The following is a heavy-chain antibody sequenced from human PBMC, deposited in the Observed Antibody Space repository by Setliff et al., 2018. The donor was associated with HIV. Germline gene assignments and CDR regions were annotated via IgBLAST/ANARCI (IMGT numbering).Heavy chain of an antibody. CDR3: ARHAAGPDGPFDY. J-gene: IGHJ4*02. Sequence: ASETLSLTCTVSGGSISSGDYYWTWIRQPAGKGLQWIGRIHTSGSTKYNPSLKSRVTISADTSKNQFSLKLSSVIAADTAVYYCARHAAGPDGPFDYWGQGTLVTVSS. V-gene: IGHV4-61*02. CDR1: GGSISSGDYY. CDR2: IHTSGST. D-gene: IGHD2-2*01.